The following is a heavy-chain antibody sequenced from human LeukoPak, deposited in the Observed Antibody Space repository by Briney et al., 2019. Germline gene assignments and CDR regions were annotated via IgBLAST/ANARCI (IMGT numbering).Heavy chain of an antibody. CDR3: ARAPPSYGHSSGYYAFDI. CDR1: GFTFSSYG. Sequence: SGGSLRLSCAASGFTFSSYGMHWVRQAPGKGLEWVAVISYDGSNKYYADSVKGRFTISRDNSKNTLYLQMNSLRAEDTAVYYCARAPPSYGHSSGYYAFDIWGQGTMVTVSS. CDR2: ISYDGSNK. V-gene: IGHV3-30*12. J-gene: IGHJ3*02. D-gene: IGHD3-22*01.